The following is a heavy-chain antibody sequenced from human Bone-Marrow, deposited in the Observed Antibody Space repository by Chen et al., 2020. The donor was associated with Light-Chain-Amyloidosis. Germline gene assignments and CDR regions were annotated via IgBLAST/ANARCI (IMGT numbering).Heavy chain of an antibody. CDR1: GYTFPNYW. V-gene: IGHV5-51*01. CDR2: IYPDDSDA. D-gene: IGHD5-12*01. J-gene: IGHJ4*02. Sequence: EVQLEQSGPEVKKLGESLKISCKGSGYTFPNYWIGWVRQMPGKGLEWMGVIYPDDSDASYSPSFEGQVTISADKSITTAYLQWRSLKASDTAMYYCARRRDGYNFDYWGQGTLVTVSS. CDR3: ARRRDGYNFDY.